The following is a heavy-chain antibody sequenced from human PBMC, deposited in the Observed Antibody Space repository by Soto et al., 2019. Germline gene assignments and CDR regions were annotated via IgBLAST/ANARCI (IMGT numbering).Heavy chain of an antibody. CDR3: AASCVGCGGFNYYGMDV. CDR1: GGSISSGGYY. V-gene: IGHV4-31*03. CDR2: IYYSGST. D-gene: IGHD2-21*01. Sequence: PSETLSLTCTVSGGSISSGGYYWSWIRQHPGKGLEWIGYIYYSGSTYYNPSLKSRVTISVDTSKNQFSLKLSSVTAADTAVYYCAASCVGCGGFNYYGMDVWGQGTTVTSP. J-gene: IGHJ6*02.